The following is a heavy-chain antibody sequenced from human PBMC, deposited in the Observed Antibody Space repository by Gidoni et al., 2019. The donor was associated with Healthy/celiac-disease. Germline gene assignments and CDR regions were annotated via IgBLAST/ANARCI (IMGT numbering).Heavy chain of an antibody. V-gene: IGHV3-33*01. J-gene: IGHJ6*02. D-gene: IGHD3-22*01. CDR3: ARDLYYDSSGYSPYYYGMDV. CDR1: GFTFRSYG. Sequence: QVQLVESGGGVVQPGRSLRLSCAASGFTFRSYGMHWVRQAPGKGLEWVAVIWYDGSNKYYADSVKGRFTISRDNSKNTLYLQMNSLRAEDTAVYYCARDLYYDSSGYSPYYYGMDVWGQGTTVTVSS. CDR2: IWYDGSNK.